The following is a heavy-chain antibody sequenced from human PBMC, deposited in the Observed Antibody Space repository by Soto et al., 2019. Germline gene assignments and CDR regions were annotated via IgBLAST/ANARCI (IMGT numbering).Heavy chain of an antibody. J-gene: IGHJ6*02. CDR1: GDSIRSHY. CDR2: IHYTGDT. D-gene: IGHD1-26*01. V-gene: IGHV4-59*11. Sequence: ETCALSFTVSGDSIRSHYWSWIRQPPGKVLGLIGNIHYTGDTNYNPSLKSRVTISLDKSKNQFSLELISVTAADTAVYFCAGDRFGSHNTGIYTAEYSCGKEVRGQ. CDR3: AGDRFGSHNTGIYTAEYSCGKEV.